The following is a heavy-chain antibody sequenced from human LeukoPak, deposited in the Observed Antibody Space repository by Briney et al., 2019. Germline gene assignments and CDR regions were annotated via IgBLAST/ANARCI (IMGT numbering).Heavy chain of an antibody. CDR3: ASYYCSSTSCYGHANWFDP. J-gene: IGHJ5*02. D-gene: IGHD2-2*01. CDR1: GGSFSGYY. V-gene: IGHV4-34*01. Sequence: SETLSLTCAVYGGSFSGYYWSWIRQPPGKGLEWIGEINHSGSTNYNPSLKSRVTISVDTSKNQFSLELSSVTAADTAVYYCASYYCSSTSCYGHANWFDPWGQGTLVTVSS. CDR2: INHSGST.